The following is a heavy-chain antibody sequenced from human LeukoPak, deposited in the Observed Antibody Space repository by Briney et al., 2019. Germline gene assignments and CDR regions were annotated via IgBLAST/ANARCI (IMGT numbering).Heavy chain of an antibody. D-gene: IGHD1-26*01. V-gene: IGHV1-8*03. Sequence: GSSVKVSCKASGGTFSSYAISWVRQATGQGLEWMGWMNPNSGNTGYAQKFQGRVTITRNTSISTAYMELSSLRSEDTAVYYCARSYSGSYFMETTDYWGQGTLVAVSS. J-gene: IGHJ4*02. CDR3: ARSYSGSYFMETTDY. CDR1: GGTFSSYA. CDR2: MNPNSGNT.